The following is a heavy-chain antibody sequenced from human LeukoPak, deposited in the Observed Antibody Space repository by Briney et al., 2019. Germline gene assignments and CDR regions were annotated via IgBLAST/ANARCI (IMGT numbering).Heavy chain of an antibody. CDR3: ARVRRIAAAGGAFQSYYYYYGMDV. CDR2: IWYDGSNK. CDR1: GFTFSSYG. Sequence: GRSLRLSCAASGFTFSSYGMHWVRQAPGKGLEWVAVIWYDGSNKYYADSVKGRFTISRDNSKNTLYLQMNSLRAEDTAVYYCARVRRIAAAGGAFQSYYYYYGMDVWGKGTTVTVSS. J-gene: IGHJ6*04. D-gene: IGHD6-13*01. V-gene: IGHV3-33*01.